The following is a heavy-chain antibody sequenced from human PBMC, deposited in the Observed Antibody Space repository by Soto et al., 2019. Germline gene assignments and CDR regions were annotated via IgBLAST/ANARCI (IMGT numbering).Heavy chain of an antibody. V-gene: IGHV1-18*03. Sequence: QVQLVQSGAEVKKPGASVKVSCKASGYTLTSYGISWVRQAPGQGLEWMGWISAYNGNTNYAQKLQGRVTMTTDTSTSTAYMELRSLRSDDMAVYYCARDSDGGYCSSTSCYSFDYWGQGTLVTVSS. D-gene: IGHD2-2*01. CDR1: GYTLTSYG. CDR3: ARDSDGGYCSSTSCYSFDY. J-gene: IGHJ4*02. CDR2: ISAYNGNT.